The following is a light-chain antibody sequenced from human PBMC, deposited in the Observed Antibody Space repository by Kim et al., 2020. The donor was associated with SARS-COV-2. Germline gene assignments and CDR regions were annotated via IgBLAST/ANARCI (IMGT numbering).Light chain of an antibody. CDR2: GAS. J-gene: IGKJ5*01. V-gene: IGKV3-20*01. CDR3: QQYSNSII. Sequence: EIVSAQSPGTLSLSPGERATLSCRASQTINNNYLAWYQQKPGQAPRLLIYGASSRATGIPDRFSGSGSGTDFTLTISRLEPEDFAVYHCQQYSNSIIFGQGTRLEIK. CDR1: QTINNNY.